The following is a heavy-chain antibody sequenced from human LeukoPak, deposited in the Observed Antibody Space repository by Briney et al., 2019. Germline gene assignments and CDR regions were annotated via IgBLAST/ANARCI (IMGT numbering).Heavy chain of an antibody. V-gene: IGHV3-53*04. Sequence: GGSLRLSCAASGFTVSSNYMSWVRQAPGKGLEWVSVIYSGGSTYYADSVKSRFTISRHNSKNTLYLQMNSLRAEDTAVYYCARDLRSGSEDYWGQGTLVTVSS. CDR3: ARDLRSGSEDY. CDR1: GFTVSSNY. J-gene: IGHJ4*02. CDR2: IYSGGST. D-gene: IGHD1-26*01.